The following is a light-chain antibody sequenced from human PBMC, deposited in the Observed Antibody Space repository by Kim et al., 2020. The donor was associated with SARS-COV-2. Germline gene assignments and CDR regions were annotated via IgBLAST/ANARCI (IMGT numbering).Light chain of an antibody. J-gene: IGKJ2*01. Sequence: EIVMTQSPATLSVSPGERATLSCRASQSVSSNLAWYQQKPGQAPRLLIYGASTRATGIPARFGGSGSGTEFTLTISSLQSEDFAVYYCQQYNNWPPKMYTFGQGTKLEIK. CDR2: GAS. CDR3: QQYNNWPPKMYT. CDR1: QSVSSN. V-gene: IGKV3-15*01.